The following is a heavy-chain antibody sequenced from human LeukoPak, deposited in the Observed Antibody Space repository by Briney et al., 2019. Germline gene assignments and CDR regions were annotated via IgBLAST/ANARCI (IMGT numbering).Heavy chain of an antibody. Sequence: SETLSLTCTVSGASVNTGTFYWAWIRQPPGKGLEWIGYVYYTGTTNYNPSLKSRVTISIDTSKNQFSLKLTSVTAADTAVYYCARTGRQISVGGTFPDYWGQGTLVTVSS. CDR2: VYYTGTT. CDR3: ARTGRQISVGGTFPDY. CDR1: GASVNTGTFY. V-gene: IGHV4-61*01. D-gene: IGHD1-26*01. J-gene: IGHJ4*02.